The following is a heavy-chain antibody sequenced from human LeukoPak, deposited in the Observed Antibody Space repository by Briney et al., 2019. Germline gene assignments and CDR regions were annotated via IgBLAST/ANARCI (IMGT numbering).Heavy chain of an antibody. D-gene: IGHD2-2*01. J-gene: IGHJ5*02. CDR1: GYTFTGYY. V-gene: IGHV1-2*02. CDR2: INPNSGGT. CDR3: ARDQEGIVVVPAATHGRNWFDP. Sequence: GASVKVSCKASGYTFTGYYMHWVRQAPGQGLEWMGLINPNSGGTNYAQKVQGRVTMTRDTSIGTAYMELSRMRSDDTAVYYCARDQEGIVVVPAATHGRNWFDPWGQGTLVTVSS.